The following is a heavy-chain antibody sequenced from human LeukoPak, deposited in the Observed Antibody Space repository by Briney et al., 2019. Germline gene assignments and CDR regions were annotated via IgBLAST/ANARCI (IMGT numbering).Heavy chain of an antibody. Sequence: ASVKVSCKASGYTFTSYGISWVRQAPGQGLEWMGWISAYNGNTNYAQKLQGRVTMTTDTATSTAYMELRSLRSDDTAVYYCARDHPHDRYGDYVYWGQGTLVTVSS. J-gene: IGHJ4*02. V-gene: IGHV1-18*01. D-gene: IGHD4-17*01. CDR3: ARDHPHDRYGDYVY. CDR2: ISAYNGNT. CDR1: GYTFTSYG.